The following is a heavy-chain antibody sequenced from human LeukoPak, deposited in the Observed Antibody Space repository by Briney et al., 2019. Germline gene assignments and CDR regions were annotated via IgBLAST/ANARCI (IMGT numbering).Heavy chain of an antibody. CDR3: ARRGVVINDY. D-gene: IGHD3-3*01. CDR2: INHSGST. V-gene: IGHV4-34*01. J-gene: IGHJ4*02. Sequence: SETLSLTCAVYGGSFSGYYWSWIRQPPGKGLEWIGEINHSGSTNYNPSLKSRVTISVDTSKNQFSLKLSSVTAADTAVYYCARRGVVINDYWGQGTLVTVSS. CDR1: GGSFSGYY.